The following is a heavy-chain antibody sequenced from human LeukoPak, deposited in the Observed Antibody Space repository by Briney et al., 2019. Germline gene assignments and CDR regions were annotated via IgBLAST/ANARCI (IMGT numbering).Heavy chain of an antibody. J-gene: IGHJ4*02. D-gene: IGHD5-24*01. V-gene: IGHV3-21*01. CDR1: GFTFSSYS. CDR2: ISSSSSYI. Sequence: GGSLRLSCAASGFTFSSYSMNWVRQAPGKGLEWVSSISSSSSYIYYADSVKSRFTISRDNAKNSLYLQMNSLRAEDTAVYYCARDFRRLQVIYYFDYWGQGTLVTVSS. CDR3: ARDFRRLQVIYYFDY.